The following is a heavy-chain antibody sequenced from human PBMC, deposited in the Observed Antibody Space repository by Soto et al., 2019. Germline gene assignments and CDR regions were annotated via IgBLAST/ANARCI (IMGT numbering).Heavy chain of an antibody. CDR3: ARQSGYYGMDV. J-gene: IGHJ6*02. CDR1: GGSISSSSYY. Sequence: TSETLSLTCTVSGGSISSSSYYWGWIRQPPGKGLEWIGSIYYSGSTYYNPSLKSRVTISVDTSKNQFSLKLSSVTAADTAVYYCARQSGYYGMDVWGQGTTVTVSS. CDR2: IYYSGST. V-gene: IGHV4-39*01.